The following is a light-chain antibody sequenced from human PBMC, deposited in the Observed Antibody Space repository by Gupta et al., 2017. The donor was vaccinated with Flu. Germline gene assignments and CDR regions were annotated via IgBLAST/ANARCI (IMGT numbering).Light chain of an antibody. Sequence: QLTQFPSTLSASVGDRVTITCRAGQNIDRWLAWYQQKPGAAPKLLIYKASTLQTGVPSRFSGSGSGTGFTLTINSLQPDDFANYYCQQYKSYPSFGGGTKVEIK. CDR3: QQYKSYPS. J-gene: IGKJ4*01. V-gene: IGKV1-5*03. CDR2: KAS. CDR1: QNIDRW.